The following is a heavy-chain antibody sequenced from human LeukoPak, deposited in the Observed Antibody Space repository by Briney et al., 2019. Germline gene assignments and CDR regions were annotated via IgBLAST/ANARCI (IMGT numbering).Heavy chain of an antibody. CDR2: INPSGGST. J-gene: IGHJ4*02. V-gene: IGHV1-46*01. D-gene: IGHD3-22*01. CDR1: GYTFTSYY. CDR3: ARDLASSGYYWD. Sequence: GASVKVSCKASGYTFTSYYMHWVRQAPGQGLEWMGVINPSGGSTSYAQKFQGRVTMTRDTSTSTVFMELSSLRSEDTAVYYCARDLASSGYYWDWGQGTLVTVSS.